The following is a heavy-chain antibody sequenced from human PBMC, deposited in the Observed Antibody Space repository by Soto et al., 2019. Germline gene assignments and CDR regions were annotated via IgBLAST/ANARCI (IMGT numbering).Heavy chain of an antibody. J-gene: IGHJ4*02. V-gene: IGHV4-39*01. CDR3: ARLKDIVVVVAATPGDY. CDR2: IYYSGST. D-gene: IGHD2-15*01. CDR1: GGSISSSSYY. Sequence: QLQLQESGPGLVKPSETLSLTCTVSGGSISSSSYYWGWIRQPPGKGLEWIGSIYYSGSTYYNPSLKSRVTISVDTSKNQFSLKLSSVTAADTAVYYCARLKDIVVVVAATPGDYWGQGTLVTVSS.